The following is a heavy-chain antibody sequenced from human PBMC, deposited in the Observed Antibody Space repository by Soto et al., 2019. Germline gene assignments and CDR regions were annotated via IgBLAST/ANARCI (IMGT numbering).Heavy chain of an antibody. J-gene: IGHJ4*02. D-gene: IGHD1-26*01. Sequence: EVQLVESGGGYVQPGGSLRLYCAASGFTFSHHWMHWVRQALGKGLVWVSRFNTDGSTTTYADSVKGRFTISRDNAKNTFHLQMNSLRAEDTAIYYCLGTGSNSYWGQGTRVTVSS. CDR3: LGTGSNSY. CDR2: FNTDGSTT. V-gene: IGHV3-74*01. CDR1: GFTFSHHW.